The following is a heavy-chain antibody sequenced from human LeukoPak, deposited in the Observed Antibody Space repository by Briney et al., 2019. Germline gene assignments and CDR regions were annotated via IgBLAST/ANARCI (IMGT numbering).Heavy chain of an antibody. D-gene: IGHD3-22*01. Sequence: KPSETLSLTCTVSGGSISSYYWSWIRQPPGKGLEWIGYIYYSGSTNYNPSLKSRVTISVDTSKNQFSLKLSSVTAADTAVYYCARAEDSSGYYHEGLYFDYWGQGTLVTVSS. V-gene: IGHV4-59*01. CDR1: GGSISSYY. J-gene: IGHJ4*02. CDR3: ARAEDSSGYYHEGLYFDY. CDR2: IYYSGST.